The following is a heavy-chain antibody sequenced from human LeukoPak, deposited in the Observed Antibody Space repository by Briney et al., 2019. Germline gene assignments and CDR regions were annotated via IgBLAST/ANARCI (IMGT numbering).Heavy chain of an antibody. CDR1: VGSISSSSYY. Sequence: SETLSLTCTVSVGSISSSSYYWGWIRQPPGKGLEWIGSIYYSGSTYYNPSLKSRVTISVDTSKNQFSLKLSSVTAADTAVYYCARRGERWLQITGFDPWGQGTLVTVSS. V-gene: IGHV4-39*01. CDR2: IYYSGST. J-gene: IGHJ5*02. CDR3: ARRGERWLQITGFDP. D-gene: IGHD5-24*01.